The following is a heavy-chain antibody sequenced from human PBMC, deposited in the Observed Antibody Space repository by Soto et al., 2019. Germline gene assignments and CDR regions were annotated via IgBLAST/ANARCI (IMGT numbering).Heavy chain of an antibody. CDR1: GFTFDDYA. D-gene: IGHD3-22*01. V-gene: IGHV3-9*01. CDR2: ISWNSGSI. Sequence: PGGSLRLSCAASGFTFDDYAMHWVRQAPGKGLEWVSGISWNSGSIGYADSVKGRFTISRDNAKNSLYLQMNSLRAEDTALYYCIRGMNYYDSSGYPHPDYYYGMDVWGQGTTVTVSS. CDR3: IRGMNYYDSSGYPHPDYYYGMDV. J-gene: IGHJ6*02.